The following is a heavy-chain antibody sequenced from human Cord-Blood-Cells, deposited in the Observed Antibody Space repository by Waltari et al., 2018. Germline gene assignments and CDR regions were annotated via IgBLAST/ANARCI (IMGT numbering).Heavy chain of an antibody. V-gene: IGHV1-2*04. D-gene: IGHD3-10*01. CDR1: GYTFTGYY. CDR3: ARRSLNGGNYYGSGSYWYFDL. CDR2: SNPNSGGT. J-gene: IGHJ2*01. Sequence: QVQLVQSGAEVKKPGASVKVSCKASGYTFTGYYMHWVRPAPGQGLEWMGWSNPNSGGTNYAQKFQGWVTMTRDTSISTAYMELSRLRSDDTSVYYCARRSLNGGNYYGSGSYWYFDLWGRGTLVTVSS.